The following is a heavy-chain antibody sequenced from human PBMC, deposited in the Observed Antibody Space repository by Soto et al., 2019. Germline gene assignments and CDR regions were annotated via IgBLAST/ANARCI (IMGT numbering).Heavy chain of an antibody. D-gene: IGHD1-26*01. CDR3: ARAMGPSGAYGY. CDR2: IDPDGSQK. Sequence: EVQLVDSGGGLVQPGGSLRLSCAASGFTFSTYWMGWVRQAPGKGLEWVANIDPDGSQKYYVDSVMGRFTISRDNAKNSLYLQMNSLRAADRAVYYCARAMGPSGAYGYWGQGTLVTVSS. V-gene: IGHV3-7*03. CDR1: GFTFSTYW. J-gene: IGHJ4*02.